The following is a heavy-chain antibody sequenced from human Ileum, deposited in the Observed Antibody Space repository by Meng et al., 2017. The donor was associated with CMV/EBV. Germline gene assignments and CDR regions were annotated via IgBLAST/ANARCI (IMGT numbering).Heavy chain of an antibody. V-gene: IGHV1-2*02. Sequence: SFPGYYIHWVRQAPGQGLEWMGWLNPHSGGTTYAQKFQGRVTMTRDTSISSVYMELNSLRSDDTAVYYCARGGTIFGVLINNWFDSWGQGTLVTVSS. D-gene: IGHD3-3*01. CDR2: LNPHSGGT. J-gene: IGHJ5*01. CDR1: SFPGYY. CDR3: ARGGTIFGVLINNWFDS.